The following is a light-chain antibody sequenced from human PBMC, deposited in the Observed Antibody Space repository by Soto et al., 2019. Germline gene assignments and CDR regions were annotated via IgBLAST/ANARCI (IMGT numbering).Light chain of an antibody. V-gene: IGKV3-20*01. CDR1: QSVSSSY. CDR2: GAS. J-gene: IGKJ4*01. Sequence: EIVLTQSPGTLSLSPGERATLSCRASQSVSSSYLAWYQQKPGQAPRLLIYGASSRATGIPDRFSGSGSGTEFTLTISRLEPEDFAVYYCQQYGSSQLPFGGGTKVESK. CDR3: QQYGSSQLP.